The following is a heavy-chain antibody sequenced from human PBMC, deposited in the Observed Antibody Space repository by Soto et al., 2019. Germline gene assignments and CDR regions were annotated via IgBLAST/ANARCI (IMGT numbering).Heavy chain of an antibody. CDR3: AHAPAERQLVLRFDP. V-gene: IGHV2-5*01. CDR2: IYWNDDK. D-gene: IGHD6-6*01. J-gene: IGHJ5*02. CDR1: GFSLSTSGVG. Sequence: QITLKESGPTLVKPTQTLTLTCTFSGFSLSTSGVGVGWIRQPPGKALEWLALIYWNDDKRYSPSLKSRLTIPQHTSKTQVVLTMTNMDPVDTATYYCAHAPAERQLVLRFDPWGQGTLVTVSS.